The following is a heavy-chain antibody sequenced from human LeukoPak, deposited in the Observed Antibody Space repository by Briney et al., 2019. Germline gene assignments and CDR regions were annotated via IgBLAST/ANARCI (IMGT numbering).Heavy chain of an antibody. Sequence: ASVKVSCKASGGTFSSYTISWVRQAPGQGLEWMGRIIPTLGIANYAQKFQGRVTITADKSTSTAYMELSSLRSEDTAVYYCASYGSGWYSGDYWGQGTLVTVSS. D-gene: IGHD6-19*01. J-gene: IGHJ4*02. CDR1: GGTFSSYT. CDR2: IIPTLGIA. CDR3: ASYGSGWYSGDY. V-gene: IGHV1-69*02.